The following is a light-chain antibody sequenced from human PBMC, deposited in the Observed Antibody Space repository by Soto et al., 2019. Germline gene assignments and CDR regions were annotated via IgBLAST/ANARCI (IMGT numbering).Light chain of an antibody. V-gene: IGKV3-20*01. CDR1: QSVSSN. J-gene: IGKJ5*01. CDR3: QQYGSSPT. Sequence: TQKPATLAVSPGEKATLSCRASQSVSSNLAWYQQKPGQAPRLLIYGASTRATGIPDRFSGSGSGTDFTLTISRLEPEDFAVYYCQQYGSSPTFGQRRLPEV. CDR2: GAS.